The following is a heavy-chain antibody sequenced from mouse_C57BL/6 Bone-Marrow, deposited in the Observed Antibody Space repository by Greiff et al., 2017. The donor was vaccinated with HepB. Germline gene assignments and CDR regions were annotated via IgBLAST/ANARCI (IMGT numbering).Heavy chain of an antibody. D-gene: IGHD1-1*01. CDR2: IWRGGST. V-gene: IGHV2-5*01. CDR3: AKKGYYGSSYVGFAY. CDR1: GFSLTSYG. Sequence: QVQLQQSGPGLVQPSQSLSITCTVSGFSLTSYGVHWVRQSPGKGLEWLGVIWRGGSTDYNAAFMSRLSITKDNSKSQVFFKMNSLQADDTAIYYCAKKGYYGSSYVGFAYWGQGTLVTVSA. J-gene: IGHJ3*01.